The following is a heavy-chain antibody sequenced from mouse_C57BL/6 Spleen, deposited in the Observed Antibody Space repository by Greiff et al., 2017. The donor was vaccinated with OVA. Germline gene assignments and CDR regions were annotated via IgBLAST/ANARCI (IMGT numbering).Heavy chain of an antibody. CDR3: ARQGDYEGCLDY. Sequence: DVMLVESGGGLVKPGGSLKLSCAASGFTFSSYTMSWVRQTPEKRLEWVATISGGGGNTYYPDSVKGRFTISRDNAKNTLYLQMSSLRSEDTALYYCARQGDYEGCLDYWGQGTTLTVSS. J-gene: IGHJ2*01. CDR1: GFTFSSYT. D-gene: IGHD2-4*01. CDR2: ISGGGGNT. V-gene: IGHV5-9*01.